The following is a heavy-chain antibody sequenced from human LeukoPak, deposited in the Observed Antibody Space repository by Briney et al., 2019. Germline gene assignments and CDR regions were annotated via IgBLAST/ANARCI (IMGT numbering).Heavy chain of an antibody. D-gene: IGHD2-2*01. CDR1: GFTFDDYA. CDR2: ISWNSGSI. V-gene: IGHV3-9*01. Sequence: GGSLRLSCAASGFTFDDYAMHWVRQAPGKGLEWVSGISWNSGSIGYADSVKGRFTISRDNAKNSLYLQMNSLRAEDTALYYCAKGRDRYQLLSKNWFDPWGQGTLVTVSS. J-gene: IGHJ5*02. CDR3: AKGRDRYQLLSKNWFDP.